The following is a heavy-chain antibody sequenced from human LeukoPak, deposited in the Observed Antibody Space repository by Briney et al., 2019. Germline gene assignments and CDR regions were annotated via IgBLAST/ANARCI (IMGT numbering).Heavy chain of an antibody. CDR3: ARSRGVAGSVFDY. D-gene: IGHD6-19*01. J-gene: IGHJ4*02. Sequence: SETLSLTCTVSGGSISSYYWSWIRQAPGKGLEWIGYIYYSGSTNYNPSLKSRVTISVDTSKNQFSLKLSSVTAADTAVYYCARSRGVAGSVFDYWGQGTLVTVSS. CDR2: IYYSGST. CDR1: GGSISSYY. V-gene: IGHV4-59*08.